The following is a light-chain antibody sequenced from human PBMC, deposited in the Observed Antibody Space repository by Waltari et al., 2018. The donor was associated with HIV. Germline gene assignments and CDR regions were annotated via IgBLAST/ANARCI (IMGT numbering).Light chain of an antibody. Sequence: QPKMTQAPSASKTPGQRITMSCSGSKSNIGNNFIYWYQQIPGAAPRLVMARNDRRPAVVPDHFSGTKSGTSAFLAITDLRLDDEATYVCASWDDNLRHWVFGGGTKLTVL. CDR3: ASWDDNLRHWV. V-gene: IGLV1-47*01. J-gene: IGLJ3*02. CDR1: KSNIGNNF. CDR2: RND.